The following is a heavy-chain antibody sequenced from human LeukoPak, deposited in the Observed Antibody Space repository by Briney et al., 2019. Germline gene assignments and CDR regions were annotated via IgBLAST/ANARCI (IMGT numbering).Heavy chain of an antibody. V-gene: IGHV4-59*08. J-gene: IGHJ6*01. CDR3: ARRDYDYGMDV. CDR2: IYYSGST. Sequence: SETLSLTCTVSGGSISSYYWSWVRQPPGKGLEWIGYIYYSGSTNYNPSLKSRVTISVDTSKNQYSLKLSSVNAADTAVYYCARRDYDYGMDVWGEGTTVTVSS. CDR1: GGSISSYY.